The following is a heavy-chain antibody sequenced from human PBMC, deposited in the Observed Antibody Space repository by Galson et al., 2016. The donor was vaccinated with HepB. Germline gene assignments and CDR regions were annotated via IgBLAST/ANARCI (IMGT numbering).Heavy chain of an antibody. J-gene: IGHJ6*04. CDR1: GFTFSNYA. Sequence: SLRLSCAASGFTFSNYAMHWVRQAPGKGLEWVAVISYDGSNKYYADSVKGRFTISRDNSKTTLSLQMNNLRDEDTAVYYCALFGVVRAKLDVWGKGNTVTVSS. V-gene: IGHV3-30-3*01. CDR3: ALFGVVRAKLDV. CDR2: ISYDGSNK. D-gene: IGHD3-3*01.